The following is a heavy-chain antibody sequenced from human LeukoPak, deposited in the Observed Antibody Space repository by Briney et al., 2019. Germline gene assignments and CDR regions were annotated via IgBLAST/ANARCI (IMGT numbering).Heavy chain of an antibody. J-gene: IGHJ4*02. CDR3: AKDYCSSTSCYSPVPFDY. Sequence: GGSLRLSCAASEFTFSSYAMSWVRQAPGKGLEWVSAISGSGGSTYYADSVKGRFTISRDNSKNTLYLQMNSLRAEDTAVYYCAKDYCSSTSCYSPVPFDYWGQGTLVTVSS. CDR2: ISGSGGST. V-gene: IGHV3-23*01. CDR1: EFTFSSYA. D-gene: IGHD2-2*01.